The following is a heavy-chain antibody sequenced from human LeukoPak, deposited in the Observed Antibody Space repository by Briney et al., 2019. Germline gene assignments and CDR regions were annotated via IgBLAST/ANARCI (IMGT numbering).Heavy chain of an antibody. CDR2: INHEGKDK. CDR3: VVTRSLGDH. J-gene: IGHJ1*01. CDR1: GFTFRNDR. V-gene: IGHV3-7*03. D-gene: IGHD4-23*01. Sequence: GGSLRLSRVASGFTFRNDRMSWVRPAPEKGLERVANINHEGKDKYNVDSVKGRFTISRDNTKNSLFLQMISLRAEYTAVYYCVVTRSLGDHWGQGTLVTVSS.